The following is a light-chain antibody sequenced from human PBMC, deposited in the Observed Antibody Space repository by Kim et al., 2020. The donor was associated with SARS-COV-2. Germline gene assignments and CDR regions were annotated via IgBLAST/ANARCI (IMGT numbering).Light chain of an antibody. V-gene: IGKV3-20*01. CDR3: QQYGSSPST. CDR2: GAS. Sequence: EIVLAQSPDTLSLSPGDRATLSCRASQSVTNDYLAWYQQKPGQAPRLLIFGASSRATGIPDRFSGSGSGTDFTLTMSRLEHEDFAVYYCQQYGSSPSTYGEGTKVDIK. J-gene: IGKJ1*01. CDR1: QSVTNDY.